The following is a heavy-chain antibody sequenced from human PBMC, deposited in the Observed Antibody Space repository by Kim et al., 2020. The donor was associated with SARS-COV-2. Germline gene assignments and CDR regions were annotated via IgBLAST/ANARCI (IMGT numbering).Heavy chain of an antibody. CDR3: ARDGRVGATTLGAFDI. Sequence: GGSLRLSCAASGFTFSSYGMHWVRQAPGKGLEWVAVIWYDGSNKYYADSVKGRFTISRDNSKNTLYLQMNSLRAEDTAVYYCARDGRVGATTLGAFDIWGQGTMVTVSS. CDR2: IWYDGSNK. D-gene: IGHD1-26*01. V-gene: IGHV3-33*01. J-gene: IGHJ3*02. CDR1: GFTFSSYG.